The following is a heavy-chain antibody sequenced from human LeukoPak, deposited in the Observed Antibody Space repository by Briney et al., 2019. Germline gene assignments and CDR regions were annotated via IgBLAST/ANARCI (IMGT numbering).Heavy chain of an antibody. V-gene: IGHV3-23*01. Sequence: GGSLRLSCAASGFTFSSYAMSWVRQAPGKGLEWVSAISGSGGSTYYADSVKGRFTISRDNSKNTLYLQMNSLRAEDTAVYYCAKGGYCSSTSCPLDYWGQGTLVTVSS. CDR2: ISGSGGST. J-gene: IGHJ4*02. CDR3: AKGGYCSSTSCPLDY. D-gene: IGHD2-2*01. CDR1: GFTFSSYA.